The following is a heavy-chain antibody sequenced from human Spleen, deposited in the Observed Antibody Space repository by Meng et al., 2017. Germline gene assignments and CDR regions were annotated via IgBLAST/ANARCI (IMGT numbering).Heavy chain of an antibody. CDR1: GGSFSGYY. CDR2: INHSGST. D-gene: IGHD6-19*01. V-gene: IGHV4-34*01. J-gene: IGHJ5*02. CDR3: ARGWWLATSNSNWFDP. Sequence: QVRLQQWGAGLLKPSEPLSLTCAVHGGSFSGYYWSWIRQPPGKGLEWIGEINHSGSTNYNPSLKSRVTISVDTSKNQFSLKLSSVTAADTAVYYCARGWWLATSNSNWFDPWGQGTLVTVSS.